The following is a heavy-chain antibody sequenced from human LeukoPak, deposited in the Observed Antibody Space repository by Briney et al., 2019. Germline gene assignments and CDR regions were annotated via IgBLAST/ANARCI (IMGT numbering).Heavy chain of an antibody. CDR1: GYKFTSSW. J-gene: IGHJ4*02. V-gene: IGHV5-51*01. CDR3: TRRTDGYYFDS. CDR2: IYPGDSDT. Sequence: GESLKISCKGSGYKFTSSWIGWVRQLPGKGLEWMGIIYPGDSDTRYSPSSQGQVTISADKSINTAYLQWSLRASDSAMYYCTRRTDGYYFDSWGQGTLVTVSS.